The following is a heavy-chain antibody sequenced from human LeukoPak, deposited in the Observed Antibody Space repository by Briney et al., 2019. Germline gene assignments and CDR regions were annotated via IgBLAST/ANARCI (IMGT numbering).Heavy chain of an antibody. Sequence: GGSLRLSCEASGFTFSNFWMSWLRQAPGKGLERVASINEDGSEKVYVDSVKGRFTISRDNAKNSLYLQMDSLRGDDTAVYYCARKGGSPDYWGQGTLVTVSS. D-gene: IGHD6-13*01. CDR3: ARKGGSPDY. V-gene: IGHV3-7*03. CDR1: GFTFSNFW. J-gene: IGHJ4*02. CDR2: INEDGSEK.